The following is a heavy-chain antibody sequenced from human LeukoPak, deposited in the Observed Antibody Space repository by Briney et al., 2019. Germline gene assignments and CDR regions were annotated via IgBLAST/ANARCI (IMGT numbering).Heavy chain of an antibody. CDR3: AREQWSRLD. CDR2: INPDGRSK. V-gene: IGHV3-7*01. CDR1: GFTFSNHW. J-gene: IGHJ4*02. Sequence: GGSLRLSCAASGFTFSNHWMTWVRQAPGKGLEWVATINPDGRSKYYVDSLRGRFTISRDNAWNSLYLQMNSLRPEDTAVYYCAREQWSRLDWGQGTLVTVSS. D-gene: IGHD2-8*01.